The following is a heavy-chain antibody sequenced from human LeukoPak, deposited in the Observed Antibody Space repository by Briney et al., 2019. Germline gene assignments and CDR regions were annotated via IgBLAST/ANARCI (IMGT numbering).Heavy chain of an antibody. Sequence: GGSLRLSCAASGFTFADYAMHWVRQAPGEGLEWVSDISWNSGSLGYADSVKGRFTISRDNAKNSLYLQMNSLRAEDTALYYCAKDRGATFYYGSGSFDFWGRGTLVTVSS. CDR3: AKDRGATFYYGSGSFDF. J-gene: IGHJ4*02. D-gene: IGHD3-10*01. CDR1: GFTFADYA. CDR2: ISWNSGSL. V-gene: IGHV3-9*01.